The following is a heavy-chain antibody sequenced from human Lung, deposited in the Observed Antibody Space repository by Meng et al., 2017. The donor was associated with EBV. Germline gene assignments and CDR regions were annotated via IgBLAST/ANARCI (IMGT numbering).Heavy chain of an antibody. V-gene: IGHV3-74*01. CDR1: GFSFSSFW. J-gene: IGHJ4*02. CDR2: INENGGIT. Sequence: EVQLVESGGALVQPGGSLRLSCAVSGFSFSSFWMHWVCQVPGKGLVWIARINENGGITSYADSVKGRFTISRDNTRDTLYLQMNSLRADDTAVYFCSRDLAGPFDDWGQGALVTVSS. CDR3: SRDLAGPFDD.